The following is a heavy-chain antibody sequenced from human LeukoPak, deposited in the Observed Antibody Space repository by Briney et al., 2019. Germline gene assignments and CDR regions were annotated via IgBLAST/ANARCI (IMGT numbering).Heavy chain of an antibody. CDR2: VYGDNSDT. D-gene: IGHD4-11*01. Sequence: LGESLKISCKGSGYTFTTYWIGWVRQMPGKGLEWMGIVYGDNSDTRYSPSFQGQVTISADKSISTAYLQWSSLEASDTAMYYCARHRSTVGFLDYWGQGTLVTVSS. J-gene: IGHJ4*02. V-gene: IGHV5-51*01. CDR3: ARHRSTVGFLDY. CDR1: GYTFTTYW.